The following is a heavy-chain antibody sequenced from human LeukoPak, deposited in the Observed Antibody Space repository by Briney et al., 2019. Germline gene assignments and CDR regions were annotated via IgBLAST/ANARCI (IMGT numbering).Heavy chain of an antibody. V-gene: IGHV3-21*01. Sequence: GGSLRLSCAASGFTFSSYSMNWVRQAPGKGLGWVSSISSSSSYIYYADSVKGRFTISRDNAKNSLYLQMNSLRAEDTAVYYCARVEQLVLNYWGQGTLVTVSS. CDR3: ARVEQLVLNY. CDR1: GFTFSSYS. J-gene: IGHJ4*02. CDR2: ISSSSSYI. D-gene: IGHD6-13*01.